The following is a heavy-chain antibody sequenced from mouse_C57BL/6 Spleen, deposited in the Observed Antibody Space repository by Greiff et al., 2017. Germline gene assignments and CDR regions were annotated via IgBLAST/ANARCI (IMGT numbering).Heavy chain of an antibody. CDR1: GYTFTSYT. CDR3: ARDCYGSVAY. CDR2: INPSSGYT. V-gene: IGHV1-4*01. Sequence: QVHVKQSGAELARPGASVKMSCKASGYTFTSYTMHWVKQRPGQGLEWIGYINPSSGYTKYNQKFKDKATLTADKSSSTAYMQLSSLTSEDSAVYYCARDCYGSVAYWGQGTLVTVSA. J-gene: IGHJ3*01. D-gene: IGHD1-1*01.